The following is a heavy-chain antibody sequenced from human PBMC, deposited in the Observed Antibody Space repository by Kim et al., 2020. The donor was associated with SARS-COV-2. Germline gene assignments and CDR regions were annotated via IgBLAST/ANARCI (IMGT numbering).Heavy chain of an antibody. CDR1: GYSFTSYW. V-gene: IGHV5-10-1*01. J-gene: IGHJ4*02. D-gene: IGHD3-10*01. CDR3: ARQDYYGSGSYYNDY. Sequence: GESLKISCKGSGYSFTSYWISWVRQMPGKGLEWMGRIDPSDSYTNYSPSFQGHVTISADKSISTAYLQWSSLKASDTAMYYCARQDYYGSGSYYNDYWGQGTLVTVSS. CDR2: IDPSDSYT.